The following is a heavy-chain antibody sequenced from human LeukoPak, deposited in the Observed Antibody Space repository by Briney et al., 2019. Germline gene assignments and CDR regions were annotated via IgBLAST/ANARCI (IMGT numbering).Heavy chain of an antibody. V-gene: IGHV3-53*01. CDR2: IYSGGST. Sequence: PGGSLRLSCAASGFTVSSNYMSWVRQAPGKGLEWVSVIYSGGSTYYADSVKGRFTISRDNSKNTLYLQMNSLRAEDTAVYYCAAWDYCSGGSWCDAFDIWGQGTMVTVSS. J-gene: IGHJ3*02. CDR3: AAWDYCSGGSWCDAFDI. D-gene: IGHD2-15*01. CDR1: GFTVSSNY.